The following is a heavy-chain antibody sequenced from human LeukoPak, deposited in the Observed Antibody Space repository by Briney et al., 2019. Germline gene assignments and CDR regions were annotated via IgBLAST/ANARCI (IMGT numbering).Heavy chain of an antibody. Sequence: GASVKVSCKASGYTFTSYGISWVRQAPGQGLEWMGWISAYNGNTNYAQKFQGRVTMTRDTSISTAYMELNRLRSDDTAVYYCARDLVWELLGPSYYYGMDVWGQGTTVTVSS. CDR1: GYTFTSYG. J-gene: IGHJ6*02. CDR3: ARDLVWELLGPSYYYGMDV. V-gene: IGHV1-18*01. CDR2: ISAYNGNT. D-gene: IGHD4-23*01.